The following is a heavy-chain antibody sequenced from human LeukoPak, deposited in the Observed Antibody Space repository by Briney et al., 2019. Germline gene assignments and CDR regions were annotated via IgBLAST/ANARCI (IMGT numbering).Heavy chain of an antibody. CDR2: ISYDGTNK. V-gene: IGHV3-30*03. Sequence: GGSLRLSCAASGFTFSHYGMHWVRQAPGKGLEWVAVISYDGTNKYYADSVKGRFTISRDNSKNTLYLQMNSLRAEDTAVYYCARDGLNEVGAAIRTYYFDYWGQGTLVTVSS. CDR1: GFTFSHYG. D-gene: IGHD2-15*01. CDR3: ARDGLNEVGAAIRTYYFDY. J-gene: IGHJ4*02.